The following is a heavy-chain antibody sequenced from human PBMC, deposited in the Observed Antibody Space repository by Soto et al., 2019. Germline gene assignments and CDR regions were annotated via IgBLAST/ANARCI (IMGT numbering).Heavy chain of an antibody. CDR3: AAAPYYDILTGSGYYYYGMDV. D-gene: IGHD3-9*01. V-gene: IGHV1-69*06. CDR1: GGTFSSYA. CDR2: IIPIFGTA. J-gene: IGHJ6*02. Sequence: ASVKVSCKASGGTFSSYAISWVRQAPGQGLEWMGGIIPIFGTANYAQKFQGRVTITADKSTSTAYMELSSLRSEDTAVYYCAAAPYYDILTGSGYYYYGMDVWGQGTTVTVSS.